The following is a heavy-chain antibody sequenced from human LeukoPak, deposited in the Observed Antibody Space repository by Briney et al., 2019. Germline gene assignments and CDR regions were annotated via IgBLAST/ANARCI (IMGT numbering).Heavy chain of an antibody. D-gene: IGHD6-19*01. CDR1: GGSISTYF. V-gene: IGHV4-59*12. CDR2: IYYSGST. J-gene: IGHJ4*02. Sequence: AEPLSLICSVSGGSISTYFLSWIRQPPGKGLEWIGYIYYSGSTNYNPSLKSRVTISLDTAKNQFSLKLSSVTAADTAVYYCAREEYSSGCSDYWGQGTLVTVSS. CDR3: AREEYSSGCSDY.